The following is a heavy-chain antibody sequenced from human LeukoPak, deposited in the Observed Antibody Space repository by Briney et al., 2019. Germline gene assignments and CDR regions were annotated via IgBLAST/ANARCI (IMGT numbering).Heavy chain of an antibody. CDR1: GFTFSSYA. Sequence: GGSLRLSCAASGFTFSSYAMSWVRQAPGKGLEWVSAISGSGGSTYYADPVKGRFTISRENSKNTLYLQMNSLRAEDTAVYYCAKSDFIVVVPAAMSYWGQGTLVTVSS. CDR2: ISGSGGST. J-gene: IGHJ4*02. CDR3: AKSDFIVVVPAAMSY. V-gene: IGHV3-23*01. D-gene: IGHD2-2*01.